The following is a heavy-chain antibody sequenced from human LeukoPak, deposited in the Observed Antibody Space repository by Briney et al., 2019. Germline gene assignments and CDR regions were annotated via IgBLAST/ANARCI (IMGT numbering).Heavy chain of an antibody. CDR2: MNPNSGNT. CDR3: ARGPYYYYGMDV. J-gene: IGHJ6*02. Sequence: ASVKVSCKSSRYTFTSYDINWVRPPTGQGLEWMGWMNPNSGNTGYAQKFQGRVTMTRNTSISTAYMELSSLRSEDTAVYYCARGPYYYYGMDVWGQGTTVTVSS. CDR1: RYTFTSYD. V-gene: IGHV1-8*01.